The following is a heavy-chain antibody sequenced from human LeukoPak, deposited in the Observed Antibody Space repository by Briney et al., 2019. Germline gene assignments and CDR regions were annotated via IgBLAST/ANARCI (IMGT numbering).Heavy chain of an antibody. CDR1: VGSISSGNW. J-gene: IGHJ6*02. Sequence: SETLSLTCAVSVGSISSGNWWSWVRQSPGKGLEWIGEIYHNGTPNYSPSLTSRVTISADTFKNHFSLKLTSVTAADTAVYYCATAPILRGEGGEHYKYGMDVWGQGTTVIVSS. CDR2: IYHNGTP. CDR3: ATAPILRGEGGEHYKYGMDV. D-gene: IGHD2-2*02. V-gene: IGHV4-4*02.